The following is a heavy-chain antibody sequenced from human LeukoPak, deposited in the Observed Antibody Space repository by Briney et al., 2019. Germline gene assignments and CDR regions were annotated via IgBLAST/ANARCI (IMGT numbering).Heavy chain of an antibody. CDR1: GYSFTNYW. Sequence: GASLQISSKGSGYSFTNYWIAWVRQMPGRGLEWMGIIYPGDSDIRYSPSFQGQVTISADKSISTAYLQWNSLKASDTAMYYCARHKQFNWFDPWGQGTLVTVSS. D-gene: IGHD5-24*01. CDR3: ARHKQFNWFDP. CDR2: IYPGDSDI. V-gene: IGHV5-51*01. J-gene: IGHJ5*02.